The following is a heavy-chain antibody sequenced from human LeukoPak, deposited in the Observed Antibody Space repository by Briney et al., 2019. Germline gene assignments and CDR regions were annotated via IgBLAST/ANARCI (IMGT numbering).Heavy chain of an antibody. Sequence: GGSLRLSCAASGFTFSSYAMHWVRQTPGKGLEWVAVISYDGSNKYYADSVKGRFTISRDNSKNTLYLQMNSLRAEDTAVYYCARDGFDSGSYSIAEYFQPWGQGTLVTVSS. CDR2: ISYDGSNK. D-gene: IGHD1-26*01. V-gene: IGHV3-30-3*01. CDR1: GFTFSSYA. CDR3: ARDGFDSGSYSIAEYFQP. J-gene: IGHJ1*01.